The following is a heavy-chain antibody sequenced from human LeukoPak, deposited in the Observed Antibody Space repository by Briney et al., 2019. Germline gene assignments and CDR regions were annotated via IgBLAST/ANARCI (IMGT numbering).Heavy chain of an antibody. J-gene: IGHJ5*02. CDR2: IKQDGSEK. CDR3: ARDYDGFDP. CDR1: GFTFSSCW. V-gene: IGHV3-7*05. D-gene: IGHD3-22*01. Sequence: QTGGSLRLSCAASGFTFSSCWMSWVRQAPEKGLEWVANIKQDGSEKYYVDSVKGRFTISRDNAKNSLYLQMNSLRAEDTAVYYCARDYDGFDPWGQGTLVTVSS.